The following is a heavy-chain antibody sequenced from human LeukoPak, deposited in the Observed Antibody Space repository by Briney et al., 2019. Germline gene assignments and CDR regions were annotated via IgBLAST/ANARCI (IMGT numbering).Heavy chain of an antibody. D-gene: IGHD1-26*01. CDR1: GFTFSNYV. Sequence: GGSLRLSCAAYGFTFSNYVMHWVRQAPGKGLEWVAVISYDGSNKYYADSVKGRFTISRDNSKNTLYLQMNSLRAEDTAVYYCARASPLSESTPDYWGQGTLVTVSS. J-gene: IGHJ4*02. V-gene: IGHV3-30*04. CDR2: ISYDGSNK. CDR3: ARASPLSESTPDY.